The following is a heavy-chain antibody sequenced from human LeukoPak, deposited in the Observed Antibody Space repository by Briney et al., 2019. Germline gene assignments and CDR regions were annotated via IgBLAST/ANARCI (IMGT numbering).Heavy chain of an antibody. CDR3: ARRARPNYYMDV. Sequence: SETLSLTCAVYGGSFGGYHWSWIRQPPGKGLEWIGEINHSGSTNYNPSLKSRVTISVDTSKNQFSLKLSSVTAADTAVYYCARRARPNYYMDVWGKGTTVTVSS. CDR2: INHSGST. J-gene: IGHJ6*03. CDR1: GGSFGGYH. D-gene: IGHD6-6*01. V-gene: IGHV4-34*01.